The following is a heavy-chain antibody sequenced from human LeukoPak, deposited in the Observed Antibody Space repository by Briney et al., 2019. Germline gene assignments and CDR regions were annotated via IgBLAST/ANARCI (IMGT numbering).Heavy chain of an antibody. J-gene: IGHJ3*02. V-gene: IGHV4-59*12. Sequence: SETLSLTCTVSGGSISSYYWSWIRQPPGKGLEWIGYIYYSGSTNYNPSLKSRVTISVDTSKNQFSLKLSSVTAADTAVYYCARAPVVTQRVENAFDIWGQGTMVTVSS. D-gene: IGHD4-23*01. CDR1: GGSISSYY. CDR2: IYYSGST. CDR3: ARAPVVTQRVENAFDI.